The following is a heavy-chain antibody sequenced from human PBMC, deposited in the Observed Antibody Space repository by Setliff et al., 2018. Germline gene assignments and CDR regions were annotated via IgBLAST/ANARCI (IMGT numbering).Heavy chain of an antibody. Sequence: SETLSLTCTVSGGSISSYYWIWIRQPPGKGLEWIGYIYSSGRTNYNHTLKSRVTLSVDTYNNQFSLKVSSVTAADTAVYYRAIAPPKRYSGSYEYFYMDVWGKGTTVTVSS. J-gene: IGHJ6*03. CDR1: GGSISSYY. CDR3: AIAPPKRYSGSYEYFYMDV. CDR2: IYSSGRT. D-gene: IGHD1-26*01. V-gene: IGHV4-4*08.